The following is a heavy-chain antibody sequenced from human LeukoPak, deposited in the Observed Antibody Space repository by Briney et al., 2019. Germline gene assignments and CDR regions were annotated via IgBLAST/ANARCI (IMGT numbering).Heavy chain of an antibody. V-gene: IGHV1-2*02. CDR2: INPNSGGT. D-gene: IGHD3-22*01. CDR3: ARGSGSYYYDSSGYYIDAFDI. J-gene: IGHJ3*02. CDR1: GYTFTSYG. Sequence: RASVKVSCKASGYTFTSYGISWVRQAPGQGLEWMGWINPNSGGTNYAQKFQGRVTMTRDTSISTAYMELSRLRSDDTAVHYCARGSGSYYYDSSGYYIDAFDIWGQGTMVTVSS.